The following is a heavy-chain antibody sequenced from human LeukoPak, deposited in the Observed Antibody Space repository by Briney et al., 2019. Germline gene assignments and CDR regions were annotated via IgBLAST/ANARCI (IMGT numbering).Heavy chain of an antibody. J-gene: IGHJ4*02. CDR1: GFTFSNYY. Sequence: GGSLRLSCAASGFTFSNYYMSWIRQAPGKGLEWVSYINSSSSNTNYADSLKGRFTISRDNANNSLYLQMNSLRAEDTGVYYCARVLRRGSFDYWGQGALVTVSS. CDR2: INSSSSNT. CDR3: ARVLRRGSFDY. D-gene: IGHD2-8*01. V-gene: IGHV3-11*06.